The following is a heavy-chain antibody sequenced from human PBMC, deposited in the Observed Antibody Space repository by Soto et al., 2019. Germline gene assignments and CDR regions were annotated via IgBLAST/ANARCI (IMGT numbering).Heavy chain of an antibody. CDR3: ARELYYDFWSGYSDAFDI. Sequence: ASVKVSCKASGGTFSSYAISWVRQAPGQGLEWMGWIIPIYGTTNYAQKFQGRVTMTADKPTSTAYMELRSLRSDDTAVYYCARELYYDFWSGYSDAFDIWGQGTMVTVSS. CDR1: GGTFSSYA. D-gene: IGHD3-3*01. V-gene: IGHV1-69*06. J-gene: IGHJ3*02. CDR2: IIPIYGTT.